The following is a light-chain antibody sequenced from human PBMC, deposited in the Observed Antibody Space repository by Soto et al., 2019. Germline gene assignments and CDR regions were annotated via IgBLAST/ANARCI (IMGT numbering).Light chain of an antibody. CDR1: QSVSSN. V-gene: IGKV3-15*01. Sequence: EIVMTQSPATLSVSPGERATLSCRASQSVSSNLAWYQQKPGQAPRLLIYGASPRATGIPARFSGSGSGTEFTLTISSLQSEDFALYSCQQYDNWPWTFGQGTKVDIK. CDR2: GAS. CDR3: QQYDNWPWT. J-gene: IGKJ1*01.